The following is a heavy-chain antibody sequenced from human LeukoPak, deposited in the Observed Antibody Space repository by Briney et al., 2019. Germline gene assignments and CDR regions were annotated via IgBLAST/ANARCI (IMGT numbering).Heavy chain of an antibody. CDR3: AKRVAVTGTQFFDY. D-gene: IGHD6-19*01. CDR1: GFTFSSYA. Sequence: GGSLRLSCAASGFTFSSYAMSWVRQAPGKGLEWVSTISTSGGNTYYADSVKGRFTISRDNSKNTLYLQMSSLGAADTAVYYCAKRVAVTGTQFFDYWGQGTLVTVSS. J-gene: IGHJ4*02. V-gene: IGHV3-23*01. CDR2: ISTSGGNT.